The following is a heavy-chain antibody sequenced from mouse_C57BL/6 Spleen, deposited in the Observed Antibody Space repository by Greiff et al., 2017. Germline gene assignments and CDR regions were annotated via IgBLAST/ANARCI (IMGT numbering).Heavy chain of an antibody. Sequence: EVQVVESGPELVKPGASVKISCKASGYSFTDYTMNWVKQSNGKSLEWIGVINPNYGTTSYNQKFKGKATLTVDQSSSTAYMQLNSLTSEDSAVYYCARSLYYGSSYYFDYWGQGTTLTVSS. J-gene: IGHJ2*01. CDR3: ARSLYYGSSYYFDY. CDR2: INPNYGTT. CDR1: GYSFTDYT. V-gene: IGHV1-39*01. D-gene: IGHD1-1*01.